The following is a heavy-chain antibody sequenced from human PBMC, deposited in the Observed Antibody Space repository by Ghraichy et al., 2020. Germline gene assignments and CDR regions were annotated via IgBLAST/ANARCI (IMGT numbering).Heavy chain of an antibody. CDR1: GFTFDDYA. D-gene: IGHD3-10*01. CDR3: ATRRSGTAPFDY. V-gene: IGHV3-9*01. Sequence: SLNISCAASGFTFDDYAMHWVRQAPGKGLEWVSGISWNSGTGVYADSVKGRFTISRDNARNSLYLQMNSLRAEDTALYYCATRRSGTAPFDYWGQGTLVTGSS. CDR2: ISWNSGTG. J-gene: IGHJ4*02.